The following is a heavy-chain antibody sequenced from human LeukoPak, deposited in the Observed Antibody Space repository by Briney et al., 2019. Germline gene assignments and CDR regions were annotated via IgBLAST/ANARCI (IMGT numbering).Heavy chain of an antibody. D-gene: IGHD6-6*01. Sequence: GGSLRLSCAASGFTFSSYGMSWVRRAPGKGLEWVSAIGRAGGNTYYADSVMGRFTISRDNAKNSLYLQMNSLRAEDTAVYYCARVRSEYRGAFDIWGQGTMVTVSS. V-gene: IGHV3-21*01. J-gene: IGHJ3*02. CDR1: GFTFSSYG. CDR3: ARVRSEYRGAFDI. CDR2: IGRAGGNT.